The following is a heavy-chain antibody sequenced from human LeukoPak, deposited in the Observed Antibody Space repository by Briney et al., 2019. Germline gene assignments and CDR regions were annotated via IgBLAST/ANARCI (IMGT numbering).Heavy chain of an antibody. J-gene: IGHJ4*02. CDR2: IIGSSGST. CDR3: AKGAYDYIEIAYFDY. CDR1: GFSFNNYA. D-gene: IGHD5-12*01. V-gene: IGHV3-23*01. Sequence: GGSLRLSCAASGFSFNNYAMNWVRQAPGKGLEWVSLIIGSSGSTFYADSVKGRFTISRDKSKNTLYLQMNSLRAEDTAVYYCAKGAYDYIEIAYFDYWGQGSLVTVSS.